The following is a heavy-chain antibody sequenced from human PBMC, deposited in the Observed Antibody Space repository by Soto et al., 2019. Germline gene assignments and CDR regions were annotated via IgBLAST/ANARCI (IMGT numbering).Heavy chain of an antibody. J-gene: IGHJ5*02. CDR2: ISYDGSNK. D-gene: IGHD3-22*01. CDR3: AKDPLPYYYDSSGYSP. Sequence: GGSLRLSCAASGSTFSSYGMHWVRQAPSKGLEWVAVISYDGSNKYYADSVKGRFTISRDNSKNTLYLQMNSLRAEDTAVYYCAKDPLPYYYDSSGYSPWGQGTLVTVSS. CDR1: GSTFSSYG. V-gene: IGHV3-30*18.